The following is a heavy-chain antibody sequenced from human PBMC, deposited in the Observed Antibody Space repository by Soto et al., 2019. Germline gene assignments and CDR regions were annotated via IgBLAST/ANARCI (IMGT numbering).Heavy chain of an antibody. CDR3: ARERSLDSIGSYASSYWYFDL. D-gene: IGHD3-22*01. V-gene: IGHV3-53*01. CDR2: IYSGGST. J-gene: IGHJ2*01. CDR1: GFTVSSNY. Sequence: EVQLVESGGGLIQPGGSLRLSCAASGFTVSSNYMSWVRQAPGKGLEWVSVIYSGGSTYYADSVKGRFTISRDNSKNTLYRQMNSLRAEDTAVYYCARERSLDSIGSYASSYWYFDLWGRGTLVTVSS.